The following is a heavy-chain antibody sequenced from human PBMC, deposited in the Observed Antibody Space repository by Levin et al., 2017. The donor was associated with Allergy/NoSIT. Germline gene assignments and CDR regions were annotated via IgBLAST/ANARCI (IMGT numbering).Heavy chain of an antibody. CDR2: ISSTSSYK. CDR3: ARDRRWDCSGGSCYPHY. Sequence: GGSLRLSCAVSGIIFSSSNMNWVRQAPGKGLEWLSFISSTSSYKYYADSVKGRFTISRDNAKNSLFLQMNSLRAEDTAVYYCARDRRWDCSGGSCYPHYWGQGPLVSVSS. CDR1: GIIFSSSN. V-gene: IGHV3-21*01. D-gene: IGHD2-15*01. J-gene: IGHJ4*02.